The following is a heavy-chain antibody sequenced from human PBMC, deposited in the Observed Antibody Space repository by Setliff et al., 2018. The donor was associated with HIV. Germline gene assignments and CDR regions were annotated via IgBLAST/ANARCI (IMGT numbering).Heavy chain of an antibody. J-gene: IGHJ4*02. D-gene: IGHD5-18*01. V-gene: IGHV4-39*07. CDR3: ARDQKGYSYGYFDS. CDR1: GGSISSSSYY. Sequence: SETLSLTCTVSGGSISSSSYYWGWIRQPPGKGLEWIGSIYYSGNTNYNPSLKRRVTMSVDTSKNQFSLRLSSVTAADTAVYYCARDQKGYSYGYFDSWGQGTLVTVSS. CDR2: IYYSGNT.